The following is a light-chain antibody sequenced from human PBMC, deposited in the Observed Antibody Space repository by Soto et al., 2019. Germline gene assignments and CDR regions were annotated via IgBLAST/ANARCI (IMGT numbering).Light chain of an antibody. CDR3: KPYNSWHRP. Sequence: EILLTQSPATLSVSPGETATLSCRASQNVLSDLAWYQQKPGQAPRLLVYGETTRATDAPAKFRGRGSGTELSLPISSLQSEDSATYYGKPYNSWHRPFVXGTKVDIX. CDR1: QNVLSD. CDR2: GET. J-gene: IGKJ1*01. V-gene: IGKV3-15*01.